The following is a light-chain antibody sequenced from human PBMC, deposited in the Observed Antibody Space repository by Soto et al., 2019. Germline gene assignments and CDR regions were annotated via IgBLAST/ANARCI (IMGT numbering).Light chain of an antibody. J-gene: IGKJ1*01. CDR2: DAS. CDR1: QSVSSN. V-gene: IGKV3-15*01. Sequence: EIVMTQSPATLSVSPGERATLSCRASQSVSSNLAWYHQKTGQAPRLLLNDASTSATGTPARCGGSGSGTEFTRTIDSLQSEDSEVDYCEQYNNWWTFGQGTKVEIK. CDR3: EQYNNWWT.